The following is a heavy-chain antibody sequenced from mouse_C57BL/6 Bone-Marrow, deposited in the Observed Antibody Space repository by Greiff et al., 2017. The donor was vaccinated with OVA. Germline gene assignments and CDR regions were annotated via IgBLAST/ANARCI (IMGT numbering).Heavy chain of an antibody. J-gene: IGHJ3*01. V-gene: IGHV5-4*01. CDR2: ISDGGSYT. CDR3: ARDRGTGPPAY. Sequence: EVMLVESGGGLVKPGGSLKLSCAASGFTFSSYAMSWVRQTPEKRLEWVATISDGGSYTYYPDNVKGRFTISRDNAKNNLYLQMSHLKSEDTAMYYCARDRGTGPPAYWGQGTLVTVSA. D-gene: IGHD4-1*01. CDR1: GFTFSSYA.